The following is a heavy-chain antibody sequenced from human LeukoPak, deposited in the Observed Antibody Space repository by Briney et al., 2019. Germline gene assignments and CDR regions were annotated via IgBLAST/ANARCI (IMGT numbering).Heavy chain of an antibody. V-gene: IGHV4-59*12. D-gene: IGHD6-13*01. CDR3: ARGGQQQLVRH. J-gene: IGHJ4*02. Sequence: SETLSLTCTVSGGFISTYYWSWIRQPPGKGLEWIGYIYYSGSTNYNPSLKSRVTISVDTSKNQFSLKLSSVTAADTAVYYCARGGQQQLVRHWGQGTLVTVSS. CDR2: IYYSGST. CDR1: GGFISTYY.